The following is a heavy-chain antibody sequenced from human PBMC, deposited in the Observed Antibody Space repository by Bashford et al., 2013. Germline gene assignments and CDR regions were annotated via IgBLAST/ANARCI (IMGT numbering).Heavy chain of an antibody. CDR3: ARDLGGRYAFDY. J-gene: IGHJ4*02. V-gene: IGHV1-2*02. CDR2: INPTSGGT. D-gene: IGHD1-26*01. Sequence: WVRQAPGQGLEWMGWINPTSGGTDYAQKFQGRLTMTRDTSSTTAYMGLNSLTSDDTAVYYCARDLGGRYAFDYWGQGTLVTVSS.